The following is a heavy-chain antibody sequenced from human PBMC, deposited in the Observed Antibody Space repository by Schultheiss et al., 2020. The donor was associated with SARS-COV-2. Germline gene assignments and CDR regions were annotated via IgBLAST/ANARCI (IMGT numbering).Heavy chain of an antibody. Sequence: SETLSLTCAVYGGSFSEYYWTWIRQSPGKGLEWIGDINDSGKTNHNPSLKSRVTISVDKSKNQFSLKLSSVTAADTAVYYCARGDYATLDYWGQGTLVTVSS. V-gene: IGHV4-34*01. D-gene: IGHD4-17*01. CDR1: GGSFSEYY. CDR3: ARGDYATLDY. CDR2: INDSGKT. J-gene: IGHJ4*02.